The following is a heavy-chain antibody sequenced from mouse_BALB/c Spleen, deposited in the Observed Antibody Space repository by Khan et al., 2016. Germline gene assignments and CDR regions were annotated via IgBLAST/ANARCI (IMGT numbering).Heavy chain of an antibody. Sequence: EVQLQESGPELVKPGASVKISCKASGYSFIGYFMNWVMQSHGKSLEWIGRINPYNGDTFYNQKFKGKATLTVDKSSSTAHMELRSLASEDSAFYYGARDYGSPRGAMDYWGQGTSVTVSS. J-gene: IGHJ4*01. CDR2: INPYNGDT. CDR3: ARDYGSPRGAMDY. CDR1: GYSFIGYF. V-gene: IGHV1-20*02. D-gene: IGHD1-1*01.